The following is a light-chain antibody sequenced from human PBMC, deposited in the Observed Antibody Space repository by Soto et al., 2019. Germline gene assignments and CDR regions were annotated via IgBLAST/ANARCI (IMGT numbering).Light chain of an antibody. J-gene: IGKJ1*01. CDR3: QQYYSTPLT. CDR2: WAS. CDR1: QSVLYSSNNKNY. Sequence: DIVMTQSPDSLAVSLGEGATINCRSGQSVLYSSNNKNYLAWYQQKPGQPPKLLIYWASTRESGVPDRFSGSGSGTDFTLTISSLQAEDVAVYYCQQYYSTPLTFGQGTKVDIK. V-gene: IGKV4-1*01.